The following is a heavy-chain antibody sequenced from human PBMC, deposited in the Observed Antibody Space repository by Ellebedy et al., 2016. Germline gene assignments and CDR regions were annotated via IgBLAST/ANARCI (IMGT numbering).Heavy chain of an antibody. Sequence: GESLKISCAASGFTFNEYYMGWIRQAPRKGLEWVTYISSSGDTMYYADSVKGRFTISRDNAKNSLYLQMNSLRAEDTAVYYCARGLAVAMATVFDPWGQGTLVTVSS. V-gene: IGHV3-11*01. CDR2: ISSSGDTM. CDR3: ARGLAVAMATVFDP. CDR1: GFTFNEYY. D-gene: IGHD5-24*01. J-gene: IGHJ5*02.